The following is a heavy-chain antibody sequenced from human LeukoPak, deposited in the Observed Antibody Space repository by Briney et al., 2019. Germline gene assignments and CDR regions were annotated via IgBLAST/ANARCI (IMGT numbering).Heavy chain of an antibody. CDR1: GFTFSSYG. CDR2: IRYDGSNK. V-gene: IGHV3-33*01. CDR3: ARDPDCSSTSCQDDFDY. D-gene: IGHD2-2*01. J-gene: IGHJ4*02. Sequence: GGSLRLSCAASGFTFSSYGMHWVRQAPGKGLEWVAVIRYDGSNKYYADSVKGRFTISRDNSKNTLYLQMNSLRAEDTAVYYCARDPDCSSTSCQDDFDYWGQGTLVTVSS.